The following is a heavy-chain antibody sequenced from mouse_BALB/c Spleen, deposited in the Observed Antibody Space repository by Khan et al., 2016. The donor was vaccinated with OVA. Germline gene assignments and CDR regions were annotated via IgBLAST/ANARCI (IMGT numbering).Heavy chain of an antibody. Sequence: EVELVESGGDLVRPGGSLKLSCSASGFTFSTYSMSWVRQTPDKRLEWVATISSAGDYTFFPDSVKGRFTISRDNARNTLYLQMSSLMSEDTAVYYCASHLTGAVAYWGQGTLVTVSA. CDR2: ISSAGDYT. CDR3: ASHLTGAVAY. V-gene: IGHV5-6*01. CDR1: GFTFSTYS. J-gene: IGHJ3*01. D-gene: IGHD4-1*01.